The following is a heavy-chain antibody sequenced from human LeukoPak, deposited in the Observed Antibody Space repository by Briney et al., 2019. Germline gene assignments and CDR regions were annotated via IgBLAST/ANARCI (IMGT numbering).Heavy chain of an antibody. CDR2: INWNSGMI. CDR1: GLTFDDYA. CDR3: VKDSSGYYAYSFDV. V-gene: IGHV3-9*01. Sequence: GGSLRLSCAASGLTFDDYAMHWVRQAPGQGLEWVSGINWNSGMIGYADSVKGRFTISRDNAKNSLFLQMNSLKVEDTALYYCVKDSSGYYAYSFDVWGQGTMVTVSS. D-gene: IGHD3-22*01. J-gene: IGHJ3*01.